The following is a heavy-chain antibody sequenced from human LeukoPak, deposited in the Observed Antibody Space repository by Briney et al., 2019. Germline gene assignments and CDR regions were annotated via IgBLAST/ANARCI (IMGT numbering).Heavy chain of an antibody. V-gene: IGHV4-30-4*01. CDR1: GGFISSGDYF. CDR2: IYYSGST. Sequence: PSETLSLTCTVSGGFISSGDYFWTWIRQTPGKGLEWIGNIYYSGSTYYNPSLKSRVTFSLDTSKSQFSLKLNSVTAADTAVYYCAVAGDQSYTSSWYYYYGMDVWGQGTTVTVSS. D-gene: IGHD6-13*01. J-gene: IGHJ6*02. CDR3: AVAGDQSYTSSWYYYYGMDV.